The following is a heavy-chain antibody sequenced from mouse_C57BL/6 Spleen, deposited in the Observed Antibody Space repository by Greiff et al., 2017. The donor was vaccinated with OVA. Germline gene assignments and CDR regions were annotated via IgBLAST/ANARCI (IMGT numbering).Heavy chain of an antibody. V-gene: IGHV1-50*01. Sequence: VQLQPPGAELVKPGASVKLSCKASGYTFPSYWMQWVKQRPGPGLEWIGEIDPSDSYTNYNQKFKGKATLTVDTSASTAYMQRSSLTAEDSAVYYCAYYGSRGYWGQGTLVTVS. J-gene: IGHJ3*01. D-gene: IGHD1-1*01. CDR3: AYYGSRGY. CDR1: GYTFPSYW. CDR2: IDPSDSYT.